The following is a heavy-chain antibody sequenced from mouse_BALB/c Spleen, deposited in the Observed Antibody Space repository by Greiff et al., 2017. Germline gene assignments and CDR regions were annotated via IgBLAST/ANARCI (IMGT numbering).Heavy chain of an antibody. Sequence: EVQRVESGGGLVKPGGSLKLSCAASGFAFSSYDMSWVRQTPEKGLEWVAYISSGGGSTYYPDTVKGRFTISRDNDKNTLYLQMSSLKSEDTAMYYSARHDDYDDYWGQGTTLTVSS. CDR1: GFAFSSYD. V-gene: IGHV5-12-1*01. J-gene: IGHJ2*01. CDR2: ISSGGGST. D-gene: IGHD2-4*01. CDR3: ARHDDYDDY.